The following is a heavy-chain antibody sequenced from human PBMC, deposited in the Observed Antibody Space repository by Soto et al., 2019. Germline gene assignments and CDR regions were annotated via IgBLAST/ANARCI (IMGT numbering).Heavy chain of an antibody. CDR3: ARRARPDFYSMDF. CDR1: GFTLRGYA. V-gene: IGHV3-64*01. CDR2: ISSNGVGT. D-gene: IGHD6-6*01. J-gene: IGHJ6*03. Sequence: EVQLAESGGGLAQPGGSLRLSCAASGFTLRGYAMDWFRQAPGKGLEYVSGISSNGVGTYYANSVQVRFTISRDNSKNTVYLQMGSLIPEDMAVYYCARRARPDFYSMDFWGKGTTVTVSS.